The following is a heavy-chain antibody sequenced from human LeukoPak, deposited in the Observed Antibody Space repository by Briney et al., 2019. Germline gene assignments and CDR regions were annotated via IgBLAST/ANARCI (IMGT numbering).Heavy chain of an antibody. Sequence: QPGGSLRLSCAASGFTFNTYTMNWIRQAPGKGLEWVSGVSGSSNKTYYADSVKGRFTISRDNSKNTLYLQMNSLRVEDTAVYYCAKDTRFLDWISRFDYWGQGALVTVSS. CDR1: GFTFNTYT. J-gene: IGHJ4*02. CDR3: AKDTRFLDWISRFDY. CDR2: VSGSSNKT. D-gene: IGHD3/OR15-3a*01. V-gene: IGHV3-23*01.